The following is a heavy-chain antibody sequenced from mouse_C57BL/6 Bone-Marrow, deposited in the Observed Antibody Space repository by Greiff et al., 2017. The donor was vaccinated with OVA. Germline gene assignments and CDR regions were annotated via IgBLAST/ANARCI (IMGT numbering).Heavy chain of an antibody. CDR3: ARRGYWYFDV. CDR1: GYTFTSYW. CDR2: IDPSDSET. V-gene: IGHV1-52*01. J-gene: IGHJ1*03. Sequence: QVHVKQPGAELVRPGSSVKLSCKASGYTFTSYWMHWVKQRPIQGLEWIGNIDPSDSETHYNQKFKDKATLTVDKSSSTAYMQLSSLTSEDSAVYYCARRGYWYFDVWGTGTTVTVSS.